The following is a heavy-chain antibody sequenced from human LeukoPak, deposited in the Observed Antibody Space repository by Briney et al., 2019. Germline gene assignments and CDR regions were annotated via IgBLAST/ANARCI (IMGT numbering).Heavy chain of an antibody. V-gene: IGHV3-48*03. CDR3: ARAFDY. J-gene: IGHJ4*02. Sequence: GGSLRLSCAASGFTFSISQMNWVRQAPGKGLEWISYISSSGSTIYYADSVKGRFTISRDNAKKSLHLQMNSLRGEDTAVYYCARAFDYWGQGTLVTVSS. CDR2: ISSSGSTI. CDR1: GFTFSISQ.